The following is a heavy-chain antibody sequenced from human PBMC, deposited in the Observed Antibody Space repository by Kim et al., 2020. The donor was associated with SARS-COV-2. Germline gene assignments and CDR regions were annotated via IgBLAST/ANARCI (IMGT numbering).Heavy chain of an antibody. Sequence: GGSLRLSCAASGFTFSSYAMSWVRQAPGKGLEWVSAISGSGGSTYYADSVKGRFTISRDNSKNTLYLQMNSLRAEDTAAYYCAKDPRSSSWYALGTPLDYWGQGTLVNVSS. D-gene: IGHD6-13*01. CDR1: GFTFSSYA. CDR3: AKDPRSSSWYALGTPLDY. J-gene: IGHJ4*02. CDR2: ISGSGGST. V-gene: IGHV3-23*01.